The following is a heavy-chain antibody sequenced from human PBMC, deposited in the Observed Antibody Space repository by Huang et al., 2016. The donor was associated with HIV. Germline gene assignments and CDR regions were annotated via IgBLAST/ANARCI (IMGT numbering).Heavy chain of an antibody. J-gene: IGHJ4*02. V-gene: IGHV1-69*01. D-gene: IGHD3-22*01. CDR1: GDSFTSLP. Sequence: QVHLVQSGAEVKKPGSSVKVSCKASGDSFTSLPINSVRPAPGQGLEWMGGLVPMLVSVTYAQKFRGRVTISADESTSTSYMELSRLRSDDTAMYYCATSTPMLGESGGWSGKVVITENVPYVDWGQGTLVTVSS. CDR2: LVPMLVSV. CDR3: ATSTPMLGESGGWSGKVVITENVPYVD.